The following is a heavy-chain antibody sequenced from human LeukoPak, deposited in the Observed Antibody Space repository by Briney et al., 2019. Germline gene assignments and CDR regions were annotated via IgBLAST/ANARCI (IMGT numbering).Heavy chain of an antibody. D-gene: IGHD3-22*01. J-gene: IGHJ4*02. CDR1: GGSIFSYY. V-gene: IGHV4-4*07. CDR2: IYTSGGT. Sequence: SETLSLPCSVSGGSIFSYYWSWIRQPAGKGLEGIGRIYTSGGTSYNPSLASRVTMSLDTSQKQLSLKLTSLTAADTAVYYCAREARDHHDGSRYYNDYWGQGTLVTVSS. CDR3: AREARDHHDGSRYYNDY.